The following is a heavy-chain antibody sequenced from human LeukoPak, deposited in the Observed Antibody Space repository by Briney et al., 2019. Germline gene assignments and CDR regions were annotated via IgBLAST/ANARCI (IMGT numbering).Heavy chain of an antibody. CDR1: GGSISSYY. CDR2: IYYSGST. V-gene: IGHV4-59*01. Sequence: SETLSLTCTVSGGSISSYYWSWIRQPPGRGLEWIGHIYYSGSTNYNPSLKSRVTISVDTSKNQFSLKLRYVTAADTAVYYCARGLVTSGWFDPWGQGTLVTVSS. D-gene: IGHD3-9*01. CDR3: ARGLVTSGWFDP. J-gene: IGHJ5*02.